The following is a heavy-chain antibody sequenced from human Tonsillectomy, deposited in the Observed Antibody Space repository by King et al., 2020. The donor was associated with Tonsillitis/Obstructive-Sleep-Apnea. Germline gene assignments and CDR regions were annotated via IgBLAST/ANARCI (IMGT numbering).Heavy chain of an antibody. Sequence: VQLVESGGGLVKPGGSLRLSCVASGFTFSNAWMNWVRQAPGKGLEWVGRIKSKSEGGTTDYAAPVKDRFSISGDDSKNTLYLQMNSLKTEDTAVYYCTSIITVRGTFDWGQGTLVTVSS. CDR3: TSIITVRGTFD. D-gene: IGHD3-10*01. J-gene: IGHJ4*02. CDR1: GFTFSNAW. V-gene: IGHV3-15*07. CDR2: IKSKSEGGTT.